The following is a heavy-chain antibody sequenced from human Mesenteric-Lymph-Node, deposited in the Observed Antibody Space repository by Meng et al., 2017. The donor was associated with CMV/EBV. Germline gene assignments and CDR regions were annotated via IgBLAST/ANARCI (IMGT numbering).Heavy chain of an antibody. V-gene: IGHV3-23*01. CDR1: GFTFSSYA. Sequence: GGSLRLSCAASGFTFSSYAMSWVRQAPGKGLEWVSAISGSGGSTYYADSVKGRFTISRDNSKNTLYLQMNSLRVEDTAVYYCAVEIVVVKAAYWFDPWGQGTLVTVSS. D-gene: IGHD2-2*01. CDR2: ISGSGGST. J-gene: IGHJ5*02. CDR3: AVEIVVVKAAYWFDP.